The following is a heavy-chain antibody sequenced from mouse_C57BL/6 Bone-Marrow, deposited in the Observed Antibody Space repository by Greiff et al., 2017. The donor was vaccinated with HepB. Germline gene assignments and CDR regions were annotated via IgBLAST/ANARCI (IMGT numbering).Heavy chain of an antibody. V-gene: IGHV1-42*01. D-gene: IGHD1-1*01. CDR3: ARSPDYYGSRDWYFDV. Sequence: VQLQQSGPELVKPGASVKISCKASGYSFTGYYMNWVKQSPEKSLEWIGEINPSTGGTTYNQKFKAKATLTVDKSSSTAYMQLKSLTSEDSAVYYCARSPDYYGSRDWYFDVWGTGTTVTVSS. J-gene: IGHJ1*03. CDR2: INPSTGGT. CDR1: GYSFTGYY.